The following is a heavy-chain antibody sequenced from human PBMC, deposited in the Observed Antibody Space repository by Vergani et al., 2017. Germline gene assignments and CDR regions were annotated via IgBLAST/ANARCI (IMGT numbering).Heavy chain of an antibody. Sequence: EVQLVESGGGLVQPGRSLRLSCAASGFTFDDYAMHWVRQAPGKGLEWVSGIKSDGRTSYAESVRGRFTISRDTSRNAVYLQMNILRVEDTGVYYCTRSERSGTTCYGHYFDLWGHGILVTVSS. D-gene: IGHD2/OR15-2a*01. CDR1: GFTFDDYA. CDR3: TRSERSGTTCYGHYFDL. CDR2: IKSDGRT. V-gene: IGHV3-9*01. J-gene: IGHJ4*01.